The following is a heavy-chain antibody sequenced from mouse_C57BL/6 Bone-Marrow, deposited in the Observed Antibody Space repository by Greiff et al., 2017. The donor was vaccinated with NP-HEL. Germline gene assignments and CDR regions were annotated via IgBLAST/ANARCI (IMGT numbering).Heavy chain of an antibody. CDR1: GFTITDDY. D-gene: IGHD1-1*01. Sequence: VQLQQSGAELVRPGASVKLSCTASGFTITDDYMHWVKQRPEQGLEWIGWIDPESGGTEYASKFQGKATLTADTPSNTAYLQLSSLTSEDDAVYYCTPYYYGSFWLAYWGRGTGVTVSA. V-gene: IGHV14-4*01. CDR3: TPYYYGSFWLAY. CDR2: IDPESGGT. J-gene: IGHJ3*01.